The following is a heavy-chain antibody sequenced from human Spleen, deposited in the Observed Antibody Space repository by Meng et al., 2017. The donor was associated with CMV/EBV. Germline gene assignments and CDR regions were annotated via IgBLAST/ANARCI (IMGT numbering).Heavy chain of an antibody. CDR1: GDSVKTDRKY. J-gene: IGHJ1*01. Sequence: SETLSLTCTVSGDSVKTDRKYWTWIRQPPGKGLEWIGYIYYRGNTNYNPSLRSRVTMSVDTSSNQFSLTLSSVTAADTAVYYCSRDYCGGDCYSLGHWGQGSLVTVSS. CDR2: IYYRGNT. D-gene: IGHD2-21*01. V-gene: IGHV4-61*01. CDR3: SRDYCGGDCYSLGH.